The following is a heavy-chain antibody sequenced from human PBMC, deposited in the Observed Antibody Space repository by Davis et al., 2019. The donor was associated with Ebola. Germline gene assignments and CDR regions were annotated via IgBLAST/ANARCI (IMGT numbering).Heavy chain of an antibody. Sequence: GESLKISCAASGFTFSSYAMSWVRQAPGKGLEWVSGISGSGGSTKGRFIISRDNAKNTLFLQMNSLRADDTAVYYCARDVGGRAGYWGQGTLVTVSS. V-gene: IGHV3-23*01. CDR2: ISGSGGST. CDR3: ARDVGGRAGY. J-gene: IGHJ4*02. CDR1: GFTFSSYA.